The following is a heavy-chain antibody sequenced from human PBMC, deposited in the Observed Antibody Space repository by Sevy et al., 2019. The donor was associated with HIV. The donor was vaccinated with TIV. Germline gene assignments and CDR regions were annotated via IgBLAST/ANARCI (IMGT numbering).Heavy chain of an antibody. CDR1: GFNFNIYS. Sequence: GGSLRLSCAVSGFNFNIYSMSWVRQAPGKGLEWVSTLSFGCGKINYADSVKGRFIISRDDSNNTLYLQMNSLRAEDTAVYFCAREGCTRPHDYWGQRTLVTVSS. CDR3: AREGCTRPHDY. CDR2: LSFGCGKI. D-gene: IGHD2-8*01. V-gene: IGHV3-23*01. J-gene: IGHJ4*02.